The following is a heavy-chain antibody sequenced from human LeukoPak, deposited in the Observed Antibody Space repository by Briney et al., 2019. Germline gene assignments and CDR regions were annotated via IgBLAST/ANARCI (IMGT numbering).Heavy chain of an antibody. CDR3: ARDFLVQLEA. J-gene: IGHJ5*02. CDR2: ISSSSSYI. CDR1: GFTFSSYS. D-gene: IGHD1-1*01. Sequence: GGSLRLSCAASGFTFSSYSMNWVRQAPGKGLGWVSSISSSSSYIYYADSVKGRFTISRDNAKNSLYLQMNSLRAEDTAVYYCARDFLVQLEAWGQGTLVTVSS. V-gene: IGHV3-21*01.